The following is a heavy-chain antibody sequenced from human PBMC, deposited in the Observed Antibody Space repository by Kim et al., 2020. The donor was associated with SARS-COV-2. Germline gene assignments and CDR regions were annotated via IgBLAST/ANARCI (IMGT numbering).Heavy chain of an antibody. Sequence: PTFQGQVTISADKSISTAYLQWSSLKASDTAMYYCARQYSSGWYENWFDPWGQGTLVTVSS. V-gene: IGHV5-51*01. D-gene: IGHD6-19*01. J-gene: IGHJ5*02. CDR3: ARQYSSGWYENWFDP.